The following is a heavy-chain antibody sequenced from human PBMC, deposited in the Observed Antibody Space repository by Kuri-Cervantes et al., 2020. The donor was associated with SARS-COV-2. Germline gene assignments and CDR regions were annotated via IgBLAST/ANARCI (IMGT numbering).Heavy chain of an antibody. D-gene: IGHD3-10*01. V-gene: IGHV3-23*01. J-gene: IGHJ4*02. CDR1: GITFSSYA. CDR3: AKGSAASRPYYFDS. Sequence: GGSLRLSCAASGITFSSYAMCWVRQAPGKGLELGSAITDNGGSTYHADSVKGRFTISRDNSKTTLFLQMNSLRAEDTAVYHCAKGSAASRPYYFDSWGQGTLVTVSS. CDR2: ITDNGGST.